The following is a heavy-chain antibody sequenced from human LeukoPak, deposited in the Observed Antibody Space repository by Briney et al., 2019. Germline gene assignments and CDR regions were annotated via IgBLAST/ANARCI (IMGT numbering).Heavy chain of an antibody. CDR2: NSSSSSYI. Sequence: KSGGSLRLSCAASGFTFSSYSMNWVRQAPGKGLEWVSSNSSSSSYIYYADSVKGRFTISRDNAKNSLYLQMNSLRAEDTAVYYCARDKAVRGLMDVWGQGTTVTVSS. CDR3: ARDKAVRGLMDV. CDR1: GFTFSSYS. J-gene: IGHJ6*02. D-gene: IGHD6-19*01. V-gene: IGHV3-21*01.